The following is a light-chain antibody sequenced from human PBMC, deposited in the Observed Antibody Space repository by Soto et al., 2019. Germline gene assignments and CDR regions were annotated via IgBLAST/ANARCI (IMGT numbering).Light chain of an antibody. J-gene: IGLJ1*01. CDR2: EVT. V-gene: IGLV2-14*01. Sequence: QSVLTQPASVSGSPGQSITVSCTGTSSDVGGYKYASWYQQHPGKAPKLMIYEVTNRPSGVSNRFSGSKSGNTASLTISGLQAEDEADYYCSSFTIRTTVVFGTGTKVTVL. CDR1: SSDVGGYKY. CDR3: SSFTIRTTVV.